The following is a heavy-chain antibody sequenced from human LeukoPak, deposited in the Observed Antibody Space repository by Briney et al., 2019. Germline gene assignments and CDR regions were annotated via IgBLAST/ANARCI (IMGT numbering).Heavy chain of an antibody. Sequence: PSETLSLTCAVYGGSFSGYYWSWIRQPPGKGLEWIGEINHSGSTYYNPSLKSRVTISVDTSKNQFSLKLSSVTAADTAVYYCAKDSKGVDYFDYWGQGTLVTVSS. CDR1: GGSFSGYY. D-gene: IGHD2-21*01. J-gene: IGHJ4*02. CDR3: AKDSKGVDYFDY. V-gene: IGHV4-34*01. CDR2: INHSGST.